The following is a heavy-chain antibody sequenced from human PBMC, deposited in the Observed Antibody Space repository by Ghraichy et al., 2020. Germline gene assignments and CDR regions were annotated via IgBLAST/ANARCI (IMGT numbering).Heavy chain of an antibody. V-gene: IGHV3-30*04. CDR3: ARDRPYYYDSSGYSFEY. CDR2: ISYDGSNK. D-gene: IGHD3-22*01. CDR1: GFTFSSYA. J-gene: IGHJ4*02. Sequence: GSLRLSCAASGFTFSSYAMHWVRQAPGKGLEWVAVISYDGSNKYYADSVKGRFTISRDNSKNTLYLQMNSLRAEDTAVYYCARDRPYYYDSSGYSFEYWGQGTLVTVSS.